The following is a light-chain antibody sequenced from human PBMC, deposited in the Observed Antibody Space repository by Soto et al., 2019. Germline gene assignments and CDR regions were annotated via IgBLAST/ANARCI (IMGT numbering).Light chain of an antibody. CDR3: QQYGGSPRT. CDR2: GAS. V-gene: IGKV3-20*01. J-gene: IGKJ1*01. CDR1: QTISNNY. Sequence: EIVLTQSPGTLSLSPRDRASVSCRASQTISNNYVAWYQQRPGQPPTLLISGASSRATGIPDRFSGSGSGTHFTLTISRLEPEDFAVYYCQQYGGSPRTFGQGTKVDIK.